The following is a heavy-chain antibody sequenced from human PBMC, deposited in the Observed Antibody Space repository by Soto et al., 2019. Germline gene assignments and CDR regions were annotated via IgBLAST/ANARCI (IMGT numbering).Heavy chain of an antibody. CDR2: ISYDGSNE. Sequence: GGSLRLSCAASGFTFSGYGMHWVRQAPGKGLEWVALISYDGSNEYYADSVKGRFTISRDNSKNTLYLQMNSLRAEDTAVYYCAKDKFSSNTWGGIKDYWGQGTLVTVSS. D-gene: IGHD3-16*01. V-gene: IGHV3-30*18. CDR3: AKDKFSSNTWGGIKDY. J-gene: IGHJ4*02. CDR1: GFTFSGYG.